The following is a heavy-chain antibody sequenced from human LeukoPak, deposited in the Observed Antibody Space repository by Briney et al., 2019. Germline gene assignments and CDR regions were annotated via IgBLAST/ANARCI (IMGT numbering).Heavy chain of an antibody. D-gene: IGHD3-10*01. CDR1: GYTFTSYG. Sequence: GASVTVSCKASGYTFTSYGFSWVRQAPGQGVEWMGWISAYNGNTNYAQKLQGEVTMTTDTSTSTAYMELRSLRSDDTAVYYCARDLDLWFGELSPYDAFDIWGQGTMVTVSS. CDR3: ARDLDLWFGELSPYDAFDI. V-gene: IGHV1-18*01. CDR2: ISAYNGNT. J-gene: IGHJ3*02.